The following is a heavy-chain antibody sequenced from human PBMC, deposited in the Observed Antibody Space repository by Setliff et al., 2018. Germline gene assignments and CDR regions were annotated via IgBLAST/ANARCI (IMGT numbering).Heavy chain of an antibody. V-gene: IGHV1-2*02. CDR3: VKTHWDTWIRGAFDI. Sequence: ASVKVSCKASGYTFTGYYMHWVRQAPGQGLEWMGWINPNSGGTNYTQKFQGRVTMTRDTSISTAYMELSSLRAEDTAVYYCVKTHWDTWIRGAFDIWDQGTMVTVSS. CDR2: INPNSGGT. J-gene: IGHJ3*02. CDR1: GYTFTGYY. D-gene: IGHD3-10*01.